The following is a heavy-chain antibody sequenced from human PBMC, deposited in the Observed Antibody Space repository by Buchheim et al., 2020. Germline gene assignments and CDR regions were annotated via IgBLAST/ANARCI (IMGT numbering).Heavy chain of an antibody. CDR2: IYYGGST. J-gene: IGHJ6*03. CDR3: TRHPQNGDGDYFSPKFRYYYYYMDV. D-gene: IGHD4-17*01. Sequence: QQQLQESGPGLVKPSETLSLTCTVSGGSISNSDSYYWGWIRQPPGKGLEWIGRIYYGGSTYYNPSLKSRVTISVDTSKNQFSLKLSSVTAADTAVYYCTRHPQNGDGDYFSPKFRYYYYYMDVWGKGTT. CDR1: GGSISNSDSYY. V-gene: IGHV4-39*01.